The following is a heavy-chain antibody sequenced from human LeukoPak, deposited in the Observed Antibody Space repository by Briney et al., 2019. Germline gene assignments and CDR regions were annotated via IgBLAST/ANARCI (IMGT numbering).Heavy chain of an antibody. CDR2: FNPEDGKK. Sequence: GASVKVSCKVSGYTLTELSIQWVRQAPGKGLEWMGGFNPEDGKKIYVPKFQGRVTMTRNTSISTAYMELSSLRSEDTAVYYCARAGGYCGRISCPYYFDYWGQGSLVAVSS. CDR3: ARAGGYCGRISCPYYFDY. J-gene: IGHJ4*02. D-gene: IGHD2-15*01. V-gene: IGHV1-24*01. CDR1: GYTLTELS.